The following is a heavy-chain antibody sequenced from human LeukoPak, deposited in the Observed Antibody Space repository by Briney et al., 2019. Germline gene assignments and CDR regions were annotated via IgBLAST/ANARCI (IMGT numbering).Heavy chain of an antibody. D-gene: IGHD3-10*01. CDR1: GGSISSSNYY. CDR3: ASTPLLWFGELLGWFDP. Sequence: SETLSLTCTVSGGSISSSNYYWGWIRQPPGKGLEWIGSIYYSGSTFYNPSLKSRVTISVDTSKNQFSLKLSSVTAADTAVYYCASTPLLWFGELLGWFDPWGQGTLVTVSS. CDR2: IYYSGST. J-gene: IGHJ5*02. V-gene: IGHV4-39*07.